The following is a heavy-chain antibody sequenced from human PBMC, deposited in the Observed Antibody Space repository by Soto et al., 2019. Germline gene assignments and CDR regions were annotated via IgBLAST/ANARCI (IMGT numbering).Heavy chain of an antibody. CDR1: GFTFSSYA. D-gene: IGHD6-19*01. CDR3: ARGGTAVAGHFDY. J-gene: IGHJ4*02. V-gene: IGHV3-30-3*01. Sequence: XGSLRLSCAASGFTFSSYAMHWVRQAPGKGLEWVAVISYDGSNKYYADSVKGRFTISRDNSKNTLYLQMNSLRAEDTAVYYCARGGTAVAGHFDYWGQGTLVTVSS. CDR2: ISYDGSNK.